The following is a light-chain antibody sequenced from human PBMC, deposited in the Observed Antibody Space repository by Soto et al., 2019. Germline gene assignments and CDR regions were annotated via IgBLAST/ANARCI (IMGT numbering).Light chain of an antibody. CDR1: QSVSSN. Sequence: EIVMTQSPATLSVSPGERATLSCRASQSVSSNLAWYQQKPGQAPRLLIYGASTRATEVPASFSGSGSGTEFTLTISSLHSEDFAVYFCQQYNNWPLTFGGGTKVEIK. CDR3: QQYNNWPLT. J-gene: IGKJ4*01. CDR2: GAS. V-gene: IGKV3-15*01.